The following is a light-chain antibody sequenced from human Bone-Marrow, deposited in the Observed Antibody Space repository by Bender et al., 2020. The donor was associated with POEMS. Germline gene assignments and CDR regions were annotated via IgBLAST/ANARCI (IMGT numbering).Light chain of an antibody. Sequence: SSDLTQPPSVSVSPGQTARITCSGDALPRQFTYWFQQKPGQAPVLVIYKDVERPSGIPERFSGSNSGNTATLTISRVEAGDEADYYCQVWDSYSYHYVFGTGTQVTVV. V-gene: IGLV3-25*02. CDR1: ALPRQF. CDR3: QVWDSYSYHYV. J-gene: IGLJ1*01. CDR2: KDV.